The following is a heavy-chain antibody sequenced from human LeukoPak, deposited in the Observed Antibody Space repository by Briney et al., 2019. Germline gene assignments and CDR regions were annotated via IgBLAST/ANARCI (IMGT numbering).Heavy chain of an antibody. CDR3: AKDHDNGDYYYYFDS. V-gene: IGHV3-23*01. CDR1: GVSFDTYA. D-gene: IGHD2-21*02. Sequence: GGSLRLSCVASGVSFDTYAMSWVRQAPGKGREWVSGISDTGRKRYYTDSVKGRFTISRDNSKNTLHLQMNSLRAEDTALYFCAKDHDNGDYYYYFDSWGQGTLVTVSS. CDR2: ISDTGRKR. J-gene: IGHJ4*02.